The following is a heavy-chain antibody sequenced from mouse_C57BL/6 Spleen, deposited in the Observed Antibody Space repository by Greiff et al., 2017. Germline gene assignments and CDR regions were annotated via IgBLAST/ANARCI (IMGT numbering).Heavy chain of an antibody. CDR1: GYTFTSYW. CDR2: IYPGNSDT. D-gene: IGHD1-1*01. J-gene: IGHJ2*01. CDR3: TRYLSSSYFDY. Sequence: VQLQQSGTVLARPGASVKMSCKTSGYTFTSYWMHWVKQRPGQGLEWIGAIYPGNSDTSYNQKFKGKAKLTAVTSDSTAYMELSSLTNEDSAVYYCTRYLSSSYFDYWGQGTTLTVSS. V-gene: IGHV1-5*01.